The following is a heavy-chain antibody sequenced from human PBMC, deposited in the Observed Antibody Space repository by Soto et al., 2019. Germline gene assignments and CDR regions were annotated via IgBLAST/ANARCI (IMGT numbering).Heavy chain of an antibody. Sequence: EVQLLESGGGLVQPGGSLRLSCAASGFTFSSYAMSWVRQAPGKGLEWGSAFSGSGGSTYYADSVKGRFTISRDNSKNTLYRQMNRLRADDTDVYYCAKDPDYGDYVPSFDYWGQRSLFTVSS. V-gene: IGHV3-23*01. CDR2: FSGSGGST. D-gene: IGHD4-17*01. J-gene: IGHJ4*02. CDR1: GFTFSSYA. CDR3: AKDPDYGDYVPSFDY.